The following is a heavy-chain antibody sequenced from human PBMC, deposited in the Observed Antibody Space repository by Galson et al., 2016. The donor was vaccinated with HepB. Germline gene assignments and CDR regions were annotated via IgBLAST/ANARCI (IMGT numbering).Heavy chain of an antibody. CDR1: GFTFSSYV. J-gene: IGHJ3*01. D-gene: IGHD6-19*01. V-gene: IGHV3-23*05. CDR2: INTGGLST. CDR3: AKGEYSSGWFHDAFDV. Sequence: SLRLSCAASGFTFSSYVMTWVRQAPGKGLEWVSAINTGGLSTYYADSVRGRFSISRDNSKNTVFLQMNSLRAEDTAVYYCAKGEYSSGWFHDAFDVWGQGTVVTVSS.